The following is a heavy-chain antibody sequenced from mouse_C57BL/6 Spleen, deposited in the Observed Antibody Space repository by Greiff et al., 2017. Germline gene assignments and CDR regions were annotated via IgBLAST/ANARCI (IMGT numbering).Heavy chain of an antibody. Sequence: EVQLQQSGPGLVKPSQSLSLTCSVTGYSITSGYYWNWIRQFPGNKLEWMGYISYDGSNNYNPSLKNRISITRDTSKNQFFLKLNSVTTEDTATYYCARDLVTTPFADWGQGTLVTVSA. CDR3: ARDLVTTPFAD. V-gene: IGHV3-6*01. D-gene: IGHD2-2*01. J-gene: IGHJ3*01. CDR2: ISYDGSN. CDR1: GYSITSGYY.